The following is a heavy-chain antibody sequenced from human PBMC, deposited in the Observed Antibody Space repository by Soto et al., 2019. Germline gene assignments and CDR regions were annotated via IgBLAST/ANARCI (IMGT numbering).Heavy chain of an antibody. CDR2: ISGSGGST. J-gene: IGHJ6*02. CDR3: AKSVAGTPFRYYYYGMDV. Sequence: GGSLRLSCAASGFTFSSYAMSWVRQAPGKGLEWVSAISGSGGSTYYADSVKGRFTISRDNSKNTLYLQMNSLRAEDTAVYYCAKSVAGTPFRYYYYGMDVWGQGTTVTVSS. D-gene: IGHD6-19*01. V-gene: IGHV3-23*01. CDR1: GFTFSSYA.